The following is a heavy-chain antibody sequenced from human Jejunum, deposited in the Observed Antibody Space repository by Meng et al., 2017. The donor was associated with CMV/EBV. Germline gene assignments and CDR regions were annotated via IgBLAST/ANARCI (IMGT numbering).Heavy chain of an antibody. Sequence: TFSTYGMQWVRQAPGKGLEWVAFIRYDGSNKYYADSVKGRFTISRDNSKNTLYLQMSSLRVEDTAVYYCAKSIAVAGNYYYGMDVWGQGTTVTVSS. V-gene: IGHV3-30*02. J-gene: IGHJ6*02. CDR2: IRYDGSNK. CDR1: TFSTYG. D-gene: IGHD6-19*01. CDR3: AKSIAVAGNYYYGMDV.